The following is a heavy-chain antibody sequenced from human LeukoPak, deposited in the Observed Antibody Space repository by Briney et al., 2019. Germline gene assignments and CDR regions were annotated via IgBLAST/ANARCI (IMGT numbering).Heavy chain of an antibody. V-gene: IGHV1-2*02. J-gene: IGHJ4*02. CDR1: GYTFTGYY. CDR3: AREGYYGSSGYYSPSGY. Sequence: ASVKVSCKASGYTFTGYYMHWVRQAPGQGLEWMGWINPNSGGTNYAQKFRGRVTMTRDTSISTAYMELSRLRSDDTAVYYCAREGYYGSSGYYSPSGYWGQGTLVTVSS. D-gene: IGHD3-22*01. CDR2: INPNSGGT.